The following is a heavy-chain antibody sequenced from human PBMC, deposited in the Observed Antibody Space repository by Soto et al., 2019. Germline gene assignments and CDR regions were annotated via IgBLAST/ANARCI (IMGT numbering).Heavy chain of an antibody. CDR1: GGTFSSYA. CDR2: IIPIFGTA. V-gene: IGHV1-69*05. CDR3: AGDPVTTTADDWYFDL. J-gene: IGHJ2*01. D-gene: IGHD4-17*01. Sequence: QVQLVQSGAEVKKPGSSVKVSCKASGGTFSSYAISWVRQAPGQGLEWMGGIIPIFGTANYAQKFQGRVTIPXXEXTXXAYMELSSRRSEDTAVYYCAGDPVTTTADDWYFDLWGRGTLVTVSS.